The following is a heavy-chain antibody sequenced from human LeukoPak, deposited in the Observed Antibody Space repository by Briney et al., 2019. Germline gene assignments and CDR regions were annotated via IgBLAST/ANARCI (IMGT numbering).Heavy chain of an antibody. CDR2: INPSGGST. D-gene: IGHD1-26*01. CDR3: ARRELAGSTAYFDY. Sequence: ASVKVSCKASGYTFTSYYIHWVRQAPGQGLEWMGIINPSGGSTNYAQDFQGRVTMTRDTSTSTVYMELSSLRSEDTAVYYCARRELAGSTAYFDYWGQGTLVTVSA. V-gene: IGHV1-46*01. J-gene: IGHJ4*02. CDR1: GYTFTSYY.